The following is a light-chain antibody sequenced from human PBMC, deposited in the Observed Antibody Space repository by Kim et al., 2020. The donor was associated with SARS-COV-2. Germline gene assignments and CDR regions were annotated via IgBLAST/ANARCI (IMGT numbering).Light chain of an antibody. CDR1: QSVSSN. Sequence: EIVMTQSPATQSVSPGERATLSCGASQSVSSNLAWYQKKPGQAPRLVIYGASTRAAGVPARFSGSVSGAEFTLTITNLQPEDCAVYYCQQYNKWMYTFGQGTKLEI. CDR2: GAS. CDR3: QQYNKWMYT. J-gene: IGKJ2*01. V-gene: IGKV3D-15*01.